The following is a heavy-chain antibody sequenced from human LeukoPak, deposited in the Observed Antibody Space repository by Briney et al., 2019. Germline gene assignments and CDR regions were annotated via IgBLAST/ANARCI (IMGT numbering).Heavy chain of an antibody. V-gene: IGHV4-39*07. CDR3: ARGGSGWYG. CDR1: GGSISSSSYY. J-gene: IGHJ4*02. D-gene: IGHD6-19*01. Sequence: SETLSLTCTVSGGSISSSSYYWGWIRQPPGKGLEWIGSIYYSGSTYYNPSLKSRVTISVDTSKNQFSLKLSSVTAADTAVYYCARGGSGWYGWGQGTLVTVSS. CDR2: IYYSGST.